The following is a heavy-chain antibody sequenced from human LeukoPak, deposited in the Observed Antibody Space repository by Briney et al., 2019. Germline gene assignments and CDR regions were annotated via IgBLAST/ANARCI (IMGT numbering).Heavy chain of an antibody. Sequence: GGSLRLSCAASGFTFRSSGMHWVRQAPGKGLEWVAFIQYHGRDKYYADSVKGRFTISRGNSKNTLYMEVNSLRAEDTAVYYCAREGGRTVAGTFDNWGQGTLVTVSS. CDR3: AREGGRTVAGTFDN. CDR1: GFTFRSSG. CDR2: IQYHGRDK. V-gene: IGHV3-30*02. J-gene: IGHJ4*02. D-gene: IGHD6-19*01.